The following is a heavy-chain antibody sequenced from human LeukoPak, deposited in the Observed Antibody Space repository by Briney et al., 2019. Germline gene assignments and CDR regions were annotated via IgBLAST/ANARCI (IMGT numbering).Heavy chain of an antibody. J-gene: IGHJ4*02. D-gene: IGHD1-26*01. V-gene: IGHV4-39*02. Sequence: SETLSLTCTVSGGSINSSSYYWGWIRQPPGKGLEWIGSIYYSGSTYYNPSLKSRVTISVDTSKNQFSLKLSSVTAAGTAVYYCARDTGATTVAISYYFDYWGQGTLVTVSS. CDR2: IYYSGST. CDR3: ARDTGATTVAISYYFDY. CDR1: GGSINSSSYY.